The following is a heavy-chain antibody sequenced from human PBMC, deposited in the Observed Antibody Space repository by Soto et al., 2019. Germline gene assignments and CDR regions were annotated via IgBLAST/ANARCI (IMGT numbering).Heavy chain of an antibody. CDR2: LYYSGNT. CDR1: GGSISPFY. V-gene: IGHV4-59*01. D-gene: IGHD3-16*01. CDR3: ARVGGVAPRTFDP. Sequence: PXETLSLTCIVAGGSISPFYWSWVRKPPGKGLDWIGYLYYSGNTNYNPSLKSRVTISVDASKNQVSLRLTSVTAADTGVYYCARVGGVAPRTFDPWRQGTVVIVSS. J-gene: IGHJ5*02.